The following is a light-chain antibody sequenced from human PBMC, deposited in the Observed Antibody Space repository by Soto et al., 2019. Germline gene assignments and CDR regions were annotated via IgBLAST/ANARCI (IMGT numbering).Light chain of an antibody. CDR1: QSVSSNF. CDR3: QQYDSSPVT. V-gene: IGKV3-20*01. CDR2: GAS. Sequence: EIVLTQSPGTLSLSPGERATLSCRASQSVSSNFLAWYQQKPGQAPRLLIYGASSRATGIPDRFSGSGSGTDFTVTISRLEPEDFEVYYCQQYDSSPVTFGQGTKVEVK. J-gene: IGKJ1*01.